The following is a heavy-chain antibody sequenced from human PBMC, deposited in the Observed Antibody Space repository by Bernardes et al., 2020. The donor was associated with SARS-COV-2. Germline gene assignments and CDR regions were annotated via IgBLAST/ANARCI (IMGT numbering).Heavy chain of an antibody. CDR1: GYSISSGYY. J-gene: IGHJ4*02. Sequence: SETLSLTCAVSGYSISSGYYWGWIRQPPGKGLEWIGSIYHSGSTYYNPSLKSRVTISVDTSKNQFSLKLSSVTAADTAVYYCARDTLQQLANDPYAYFDCWGQGTLVTVSS. CDR3: ARDTLQQLANDPYAYFDC. CDR2: IYHSGST. D-gene: IGHD6-13*01. V-gene: IGHV4-38-2*02.